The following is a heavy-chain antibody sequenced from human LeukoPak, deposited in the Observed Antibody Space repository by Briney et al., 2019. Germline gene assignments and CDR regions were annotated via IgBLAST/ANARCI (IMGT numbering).Heavy chain of an antibody. Sequence: GESLKISCKGSGYSFTSYWIGWVRQMPGKGLEWMGMIYPGDSDTRYSPSFQGQVTISADKSISTAYLQWSSLKASDTAMYYCARSSGYCSGGSCYPLNWFDPWGQGTLVTVSS. V-gene: IGHV5-51*01. CDR1: GYSFTSYW. D-gene: IGHD2-15*01. J-gene: IGHJ5*02. CDR2: IYPGDSDT. CDR3: ARSSGYCSGGSCYPLNWFDP.